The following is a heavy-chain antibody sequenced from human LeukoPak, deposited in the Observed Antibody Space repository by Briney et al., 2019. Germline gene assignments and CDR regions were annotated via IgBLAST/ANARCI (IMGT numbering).Heavy chain of an antibody. D-gene: IGHD3-22*01. CDR3: TTELIPYDSSGYVLRTL. V-gene: IGHV3-23*01. CDR2: INRNGDST. Sequence: PGGSLRLSCAASGFTFRDYAMSWVRQAPGKGLESISTINRNGDSTYYTDSVKGRFTISRDNARNTLYLQMNSLKTEDTAVYYCTTELIPYDSSGYVLRTLWGQGTLVTVSS. J-gene: IGHJ1*01. CDR1: GFTFRDYA.